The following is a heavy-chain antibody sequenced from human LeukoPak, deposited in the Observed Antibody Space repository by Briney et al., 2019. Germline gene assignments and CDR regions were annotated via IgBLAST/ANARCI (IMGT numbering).Heavy chain of an antibody. J-gene: IGHJ6*03. CDR2: INDNGRA. Sequence: PSETLSLACAVYGGSFSNYYWNWIRQPPGKGLEWLGEINDNGRANYNPSLMSRVTVSVDTSKNQFSLRLTSVTATDTAVYYCARRWNYGRNYYIDVWGKGATVSVSS. D-gene: IGHD1-7*01. CDR3: ARRWNYGRNYYIDV. CDR1: GGSFSNYY. V-gene: IGHV4-34*01.